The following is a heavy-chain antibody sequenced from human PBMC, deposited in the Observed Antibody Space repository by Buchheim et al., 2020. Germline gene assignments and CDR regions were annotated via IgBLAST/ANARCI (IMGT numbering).Heavy chain of an antibody. V-gene: IGHV3-30*18. CDR3: AKEGEWPAPPRYFDL. Sequence: QVQLVESGGGVVQPGRSLRLSCAASGFTFSSYGMHWVRQAPGKGLEWVAVISYDGSNKYYADSVKGRFTISRDNSKNTLYLQMNSLRAEDTAVYYCAKEGEWPAPPRYFDLWGRGTL. J-gene: IGHJ2*01. CDR2: ISYDGSNK. CDR1: GFTFSSYG. D-gene: IGHD3-10*01.